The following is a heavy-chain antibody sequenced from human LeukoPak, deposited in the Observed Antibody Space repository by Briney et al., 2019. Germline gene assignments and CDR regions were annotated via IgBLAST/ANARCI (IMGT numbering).Heavy chain of an antibody. CDR3: ARGIESYGDYGY. V-gene: IGHV4-59*01. CDR2: IYYSGST. J-gene: IGHJ4*02. CDR1: GGSISRYY. D-gene: IGHD4-17*01. Sequence: PSETLSLTCTVSGGSISRYYWSWNRQPPGNGLDWSGYIYYSGSTNYNPSLGTRVTISVDTSNNQFSLNLSSVTAADTAVYYYARGIESYGDYGYWGQGTLVTVSS.